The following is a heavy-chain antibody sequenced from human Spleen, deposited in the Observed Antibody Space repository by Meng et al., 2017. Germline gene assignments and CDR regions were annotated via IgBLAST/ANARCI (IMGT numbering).Heavy chain of an antibody. V-gene: IGHV3-30*18. J-gene: IGHJ4*02. D-gene: IGHD2/OR15-2a*01. CDR2: ISYDGSNK. Sequence: GESLKISCAASGFTFSSYWMSWVRQAPGKGLEWVAVISYDGSNKYYADSVKGRFTISRDNSKNTLYLQMNSLRAEDTAVYYCAKVMHPTLLFYFDYWGQGTLVTVSS. CDR1: GFTFSSYW. CDR3: AKVMHPTLLFYFDY.